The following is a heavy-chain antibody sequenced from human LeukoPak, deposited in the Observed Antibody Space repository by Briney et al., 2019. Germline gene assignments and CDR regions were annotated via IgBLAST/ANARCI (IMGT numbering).Heavy chain of an antibody. CDR1: GGSISSSSYY. CDR3: ARSDYDFWSGYYIPHFDY. Sequence: SETLSLTCTVSGGSISSSSYYWGWIRQPPGRGREWIGSIYYSGSTYYNPSLKSRVTISVDTSKNQFSLKLSSVTAADTAVYYCARSDYDFWSGYYIPHFDYWGQGTLVTVSS. J-gene: IGHJ4*02. CDR2: IYYSGST. D-gene: IGHD3-3*01. V-gene: IGHV4-39*07.